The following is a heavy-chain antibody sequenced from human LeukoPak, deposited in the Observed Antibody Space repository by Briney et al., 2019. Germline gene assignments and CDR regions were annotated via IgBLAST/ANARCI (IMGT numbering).Heavy chain of an antibody. CDR1: GFTFSSYG. Sequence: GGSPRLSCAASGFTFSSYGMHWVRQAPGKGLGRVAVISYDRSNTYYTDSVKGRHTISRDNSKNTLYLQMNSLRAEDTAVYYCATPTITIFHDDYWGQGTLVTVSS. J-gene: IGHJ4*02. CDR2: ISYDRSNT. D-gene: IGHD3-3*01. V-gene: IGHV3-30*03. CDR3: ATPTITIFHDDY.